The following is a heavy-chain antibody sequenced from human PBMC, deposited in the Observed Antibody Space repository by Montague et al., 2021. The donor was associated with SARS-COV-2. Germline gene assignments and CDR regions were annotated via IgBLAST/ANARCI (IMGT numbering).Heavy chain of an antibody. V-gene: IGHV3-48*03. D-gene: IGHD1-26*01. J-gene: IGHJ4*01. CDR2: ISSSGTII. Sequence: SLRLSCAASGFTFSSYEMTWVRQAPGKGLEWVSYISSSGTIIYYADSMKGRFTISRDNVKDSLHLQINSLRAEDTAVYYCVRVGVGSTYYFDYWGHGTLVTVSS. CDR1: GFTFSSYE. CDR3: VRVGVGSTYYFDY.